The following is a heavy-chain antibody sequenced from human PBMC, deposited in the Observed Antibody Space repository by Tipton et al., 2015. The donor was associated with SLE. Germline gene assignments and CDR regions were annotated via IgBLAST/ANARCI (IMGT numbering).Heavy chain of an antibody. CDR1: GGSISSGSYY. CDR3: ARVGYGDYGRGYYGMDV. V-gene: IGHV4-61*09. D-gene: IGHD4-17*01. CDR2: IYTSGST. Sequence: LRLSCTVSGGSISSGSYYWSWIRQPAGKGLEWIGYIYTSGSTYYNPSLKSRVTISVDTSKNQFSLKLSPVTAADTAVYYCARVGYGDYGRGYYGMDVWGQGTTVTVSS. J-gene: IGHJ6*02.